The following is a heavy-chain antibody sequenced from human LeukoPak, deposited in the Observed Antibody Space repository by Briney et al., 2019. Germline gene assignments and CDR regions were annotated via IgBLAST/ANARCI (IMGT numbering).Heavy chain of an antibody. CDR3: ARKGDIVATNWFDP. J-gene: IGHJ5*02. D-gene: IGHD5-12*01. CDR1: GFTFSDYY. Sequence: GGSLRLSCAASGFTFSDYYMSWIRQAPGKGLEWVSYISSSGSTIYYADSVKGRFTISRDNAKNSLCLQMNSLRAEDTAVYYCARKGDIVATNWFDPWGQGTLVTVSS. CDR2: ISSSGSTI. V-gene: IGHV3-11*01.